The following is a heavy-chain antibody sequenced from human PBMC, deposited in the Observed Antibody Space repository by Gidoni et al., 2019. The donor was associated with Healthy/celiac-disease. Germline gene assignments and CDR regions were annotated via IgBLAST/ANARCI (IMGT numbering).Heavy chain of an antibody. Sequence: QITLKESGPTLVKPTQTLTLTCTFSVFSLSRSGVGVGWIRQPPGKALEWLALIYWDDDKRYSPPLKSRLTITKDTSKNQVVITMTNMDPVDTATYYCAHRVVATSRGAFDIWGQGTMVTVSS. D-gene: IGHD2-15*01. CDR1: VFSLSRSGVG. V-gene: IGHV2-5*02. J-gene: IGHJ3*02. CDR2: IYWDDDK. CDR3: AHRVVATSRGAFDI.